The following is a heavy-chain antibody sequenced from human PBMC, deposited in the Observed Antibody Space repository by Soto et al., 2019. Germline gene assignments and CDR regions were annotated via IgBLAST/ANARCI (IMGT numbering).Heavy chain of an antibody. D-gene: IGHD3-3*01. J-gene: IGHJ4*02. CDR3: ARGGVSTRTFDY. CDR1: GYNFAGNW. CDR2: IYPSDSDT. Sequence: GESLKISCKGSGYNFAGNWIAWVRQMPGKGLELMGIIYPSDSDTRYRPSFQGQVTISADKSISSAYLQWSSLRASDTAMYYCARGGVSTRTFDYWGQGTPVTVSS. V-gene: IGHV5-51*01.